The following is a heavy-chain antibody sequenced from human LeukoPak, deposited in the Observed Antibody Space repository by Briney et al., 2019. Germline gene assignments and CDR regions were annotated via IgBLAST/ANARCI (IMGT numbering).Heavy chain of an antibody. D-gene: IGHD3-10*01. J-gene: IGHJ4*02. V-gene: IGHV4-59*01. CDR2: IYYSGST. CDR3: ARTLKGVFDY. Sequence: SETLSLTCTVSGGSISSYYWSWIRQPPGKGLEWIGYIYYSGSTNYNPSLKSRVTISVDTSKNQFSLKLSPVTAADTAVYYCARTLKGVFDYWGQGTLVTVSS. CDR1: GGSISSYY.